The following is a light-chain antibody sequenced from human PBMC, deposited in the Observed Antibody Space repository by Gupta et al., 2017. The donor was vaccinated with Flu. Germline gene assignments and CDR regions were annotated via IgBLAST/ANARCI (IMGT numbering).Light chain of an antibody. CDR3: NSRDSTDNHQAV. CDR1: SLRTSY. Sequence: SSVLPQHLALSVASVHSVGLTYAGASLRTSYASWYQQKPGQAPVLVIYAKNIRPSGIPDRFSGSSSGNTASLTITGAQAEDEADYYCNSRDSTDNHQAVFGGGTKLTVL. V-gene: IGLV3-19*01. J-gene: IGLJ2*01. CDR2: AKN.